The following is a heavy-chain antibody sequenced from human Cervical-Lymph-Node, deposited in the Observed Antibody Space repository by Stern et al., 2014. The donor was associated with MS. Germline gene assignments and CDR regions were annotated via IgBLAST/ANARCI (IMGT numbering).Heavy chain of an antibody. CDR3: AKRIEYSSSSAYLDS. D-gene: IGHD6-6*01. V-gene: IGHV3-23*04. CDR2: ISDSGGNT. CDR1: GFTLKTFG. J-gene: IGHJ4*02. Sequence: EVQLVESGGGLVQPGGSLRLSCSAAGFTLKTFGMNWVRQAAGKGLEWVSSISDSGGNTYYADSVKGRFTISRDNSKNTLYLQMNSLRGEDTAIYYCAKRIEYSSSSAYLDSWGQGTLVTVSS.